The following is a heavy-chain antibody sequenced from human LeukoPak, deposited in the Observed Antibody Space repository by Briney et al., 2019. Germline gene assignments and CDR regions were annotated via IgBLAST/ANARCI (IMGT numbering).Heavy chain of an antibody. CDR2: ISSGGST. J-gene: IGHJ4*02. D-gene: IGHD6-19*01. Sequence: GGSLRLSCAVSGFTVSSNYMSWVRQAPGKGLEWVSVISSGGSTDYADSVRGRFIMSRDTSKYTLHLQMNSLRVEDTAVYYCATGEGSGWYEGRFDYWGQGTQVTVSS. CDR3: ATGEGSGWYEGRFDY. CDR1: GFTVSSNY. V-gene: IGHV3-66*01.